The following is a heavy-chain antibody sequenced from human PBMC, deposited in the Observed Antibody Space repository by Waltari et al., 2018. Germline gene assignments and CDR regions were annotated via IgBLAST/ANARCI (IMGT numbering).Heavy chain of an antibody. V-gene: IGHV1-8*01. Sequence: QVQLVQSGAEVKNPGASVKVSCKASGYSFISYNINWVRQATGQGLEWMGWMNPYSGNTGYAKNFQGRFTMTSNTPVSTAYMELSSLRSEDTAVYYCATRLSTRLGGRIEYWGRGTLVTVSS. CDR3: ATRLSTRLGGRIEY. J-gene: IGHJ4*02. CDR2: MNPYSGNT. D-gene: IGHD2-15*01. CDR1: GYSFISYN.